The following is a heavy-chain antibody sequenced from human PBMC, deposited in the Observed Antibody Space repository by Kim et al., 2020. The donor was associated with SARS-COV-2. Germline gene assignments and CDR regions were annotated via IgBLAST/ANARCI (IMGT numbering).Heavy chain of an antibody. J-gene: IGHJ3*02. V-gene: IGHV4-34*01. D-gene: IGHD4-17*01. CDR3: ASPGSYGALADAFDI. Sequence: PSLKSRVTISVDTSKNQFSLKLSSVTAADTAVYYCASPGSYGALADAFDIWGQGTMVTVSS.